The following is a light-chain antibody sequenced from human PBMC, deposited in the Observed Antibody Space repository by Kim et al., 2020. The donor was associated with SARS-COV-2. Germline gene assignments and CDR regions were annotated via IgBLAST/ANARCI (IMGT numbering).Light chain of an antibody. CDR2: AAS. CDR3: QKYNSATLRPWT. Sequence: DIQMTQSPSSLSASVGDRVTITCRANQGISNYLAWYQQKPGKVPKLLIYAASTLQSGVPSRFSGSGSGTDFTLTISSLQPEDVATYYCQKYNSATLRPWTFGQGTKVDIK. CDR1: QGISNY. V-gene: IGKV1-27*01. J-gene: IGKJ1*01.